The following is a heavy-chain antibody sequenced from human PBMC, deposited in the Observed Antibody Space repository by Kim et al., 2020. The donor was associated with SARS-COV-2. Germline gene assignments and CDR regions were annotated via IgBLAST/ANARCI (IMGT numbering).Heavy chain of an antibody. D-gene: IGHD1-26*01. Sequence: YADSVNGRFTISRDNSKNTLYLQMNSLRVEDTAIYYCAKVVGASQGDYWGQGTLVTVSS. V-gene: IGHV3-23*01. J-gene: IGHJ4*02. CDR3: AKVVGASQGDY.